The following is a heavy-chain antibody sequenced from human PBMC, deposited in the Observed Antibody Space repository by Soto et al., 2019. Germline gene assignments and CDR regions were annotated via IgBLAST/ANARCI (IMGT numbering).Heavy chain of an antibody. D-gene: IGHD2-2*01. V-gene: IGHV1-69*01. J-gene: IGHJ6*02. Sequence: GGGIKSSSSRWSHQAPGQGLEWMGGIIPIFGTANYAQKFQGRVTITADESTSTAYMELSSLRSEDTAVYYCARTQLNWPGMDVWGQGTTVTVSS. CDR3: ARTQLNWPGMDV. CDR2: IIPIFGTA. CDR1: GGGIKSSS.